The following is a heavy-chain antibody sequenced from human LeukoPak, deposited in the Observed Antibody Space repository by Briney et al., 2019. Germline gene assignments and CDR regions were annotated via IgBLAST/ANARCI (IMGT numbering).Heavy chain of an antibody. CDR2: ITGSGGST. D-gene: IGHD5-12*01. V-gene: IGHV3-23*01. Sequence: PGGSLRLSCAASGFTFSSYAMSWVRQAPGKGLGWVSVITGSGGSTSYADSVKGRFTISRDNSKNTLYLQMNSLRAEDTAVYYCAKEGTVSGSHYFDYWGQGTLVTVSS. J-gene: IGHJ4*02. CDR3: AKEGTVSGSHYFDY. CDR1: GFTFSSYA.